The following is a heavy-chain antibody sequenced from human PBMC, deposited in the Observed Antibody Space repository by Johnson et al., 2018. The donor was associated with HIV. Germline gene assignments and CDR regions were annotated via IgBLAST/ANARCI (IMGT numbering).Heavy chain of an antibody. V-gene: IGHV3-11*04. Sequence: PGKGLEWVSYISSSGSTIYYADSVKGRFTISRDNAKNSLYLQMNSLRAEDTAVYYCASSFDYGDAFDIWGQGTMVTVSS. CDR3: ASSFDYGDAFDI. D-gene: IGHD4-17*01. CDR2: ISSSGSTI. J-gene: IGHJ3*02.